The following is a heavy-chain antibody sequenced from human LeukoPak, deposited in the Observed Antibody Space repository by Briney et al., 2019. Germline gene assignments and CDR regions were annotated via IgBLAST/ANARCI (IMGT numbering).Heavy chain of an antibody. V-gene: IGHV3-48*03. Sequence: GASLRLSCAASGFTFNTYEMNCVRHPPGKGREWVSYISSRGSTIYYADSVKGRFTISRDNAKHSLYLQINSLRAEDTAVYYCARTWGLDVWGQGTTVTVSS. J-gene: IGHJ6*02. CDR1: GFTFNTYE. CDR3: ARTWGLDV. CDR2: ISSRGSTI.